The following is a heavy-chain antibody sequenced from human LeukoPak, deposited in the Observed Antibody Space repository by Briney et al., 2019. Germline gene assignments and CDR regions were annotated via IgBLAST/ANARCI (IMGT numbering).Heavy chain of an antibody. V-gene: IGHV3-21*01. CDR1: GFTVSSNY. CDR3: ASRGYSSEDY. Sequence: GGSLRLSCAASGFTVSSNYMSWVRQAPGKGLEWVSSISSSSIYIYYADSVKGRFTISRDNAKNSLYLQMNSLRAEDTAVYYCASRGYSSEDYWGQGTLVTVSS. D-gene: IGHD6-19*01. J-gene: IGHJ4*02. CDR2: ISSSSIYI.